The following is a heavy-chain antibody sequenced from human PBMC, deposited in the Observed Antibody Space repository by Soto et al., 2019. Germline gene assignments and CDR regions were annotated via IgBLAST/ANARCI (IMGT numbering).Heavy chain of an antibody. CDR2: IKHDASEK. CDR3: ARTIRGYIPNSRIPYFWGLDV. Sequence: GGSLRLSCAASGFAFSSYWMSWVRQAPGKGLEWVAYIKHDASEKYYVDSVKGRFTISGDNAKNSLFLQMNSLRAEDTAVYYCARTIRGYIPNSRIPYFWGLDVWGQGTTVPVSS. V-gene: IGHV3-7*01. D-gene: IGHD5-18*01. CDR1: GFAFSSYW. J-gene: IGHJ6*02.